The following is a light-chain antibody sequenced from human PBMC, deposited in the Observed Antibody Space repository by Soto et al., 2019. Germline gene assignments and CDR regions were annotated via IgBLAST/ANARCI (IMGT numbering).Light chain of an antibody. CDR3: QQYNNWWT. J-gene: IGKJ1*01. Sequence: ILMTQPPATLSVSPGEGATLSCRASQSVNSNLAWYQQKPGQAPRLLIYGASIRATGIPARFSGSGSGTEFTLTISSLQSEDFAVYYCQQYNNWWTFGQGTKVEIK. CDR1: QSVNSN. CDR2: GAS. V-gene: IGKV3-15*01.